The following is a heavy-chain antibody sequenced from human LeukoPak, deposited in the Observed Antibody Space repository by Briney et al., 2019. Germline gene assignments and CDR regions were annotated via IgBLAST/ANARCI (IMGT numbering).Heavy chain of an antibody. CDR2: MYSDGNT. V-gene: IGHV3-66*01. D-gene: IGHD6-13*01. CDR1: GFIVSDKY. CDR3: TRGHYSNTL. J-gene: IGHJ4*02. Sequence: GGSLRLSCAASGFIVSDKYMSWVRQAPGKGLEWISVMYSDGNTYYSDSVKGRFTISRDNSKNTLLLQMDSLRVEDTAVYYCTRGHYSNTLGGQGTLVTVSS.